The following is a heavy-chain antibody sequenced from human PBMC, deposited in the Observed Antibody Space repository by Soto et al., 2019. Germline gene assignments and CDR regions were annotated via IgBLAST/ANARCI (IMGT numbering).Heavy chain of an antibody. CDR2: IWYDGSNK. Sequence: QPGGSLRLSCAASGFTFSSYGMHWVRQAPGKGLEWVAVIWYDGSNKYYADSVKGRFTISRDNSKNTLYLQMNSLRAEDTAVYYCARDEGITIFGVVTTFNWFDPWGQGTLVTVSS. CDR3: ARDEGITIFGVVTTFNWFDP. CDR1: GFTFSSYG. J-gene: IGHJ5*02. V-gene: IGHV3-33*01. D-gene: IGHD3-3*01.